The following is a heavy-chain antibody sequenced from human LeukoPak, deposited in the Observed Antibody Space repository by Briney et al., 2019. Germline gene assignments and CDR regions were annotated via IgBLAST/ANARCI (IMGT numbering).Heavy chain of an antibody. CDR2: ISAYNGNT. Sequence: ASVKVSCKASGYTFTSYGISWVRQAPGQGLEWMGWISAYNGNTNYAQKLQGRVTMTTDTSTNTAYMELRRLRSDDTAVYYCVRDATYYYDSSGYSDYWGQGTLVTVSS. D-gene: IGHD3-22*01. V-gene: IGHV1-18*01. CDR1: GYTFTSYG. CDR3: VRDATYYYDSSGYSDY. J-gene: IGHJ4*02.